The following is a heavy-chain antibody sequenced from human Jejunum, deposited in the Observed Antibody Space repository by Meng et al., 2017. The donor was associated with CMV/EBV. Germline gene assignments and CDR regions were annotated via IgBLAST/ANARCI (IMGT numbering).Heavy chain of an antibody. CDR2: ISAYNGNT. CDR1: GYTFTNYG. V-gene: IGHV1-18*01. CDR3: ARVEVGITSGDY. Sequence: QAQLVQSGGEGNKPWASVKVSCKASGYTFTNYGITWVRQAPGQGLEWMGWISAYNGNTNYAQTLQGRVTMTTDTSTSTAYMELGSLRSDDTAVYYCARVEVGITSGDYWGQGTLVTVSS. J-gene: IGHJ4*02. D-gene: IGHD1-26*01.